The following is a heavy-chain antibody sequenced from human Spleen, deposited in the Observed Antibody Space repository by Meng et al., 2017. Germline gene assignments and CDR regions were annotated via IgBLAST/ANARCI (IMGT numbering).Heavy chain of an antibody. CDR1: GYTFTSYG. CDR3: ARAPIAVAGQTFDP. CDR2: ISPYNGNT. J-gene: IGHJ5*02. Sequence: QGQPGPSGADGGKPGASVKVSCKASGYTFTSYGSSWVRQAPGQGLEWMGWISPYNGNTNYAQKLKGRVTVTTDTSTSTAYMELRSLRSDDTAVYYCARAPIAVAGQTFDPWGQGTLVTVSS. D-gene: IGHD6-19*01. V-gene: IGHV1-18*01.